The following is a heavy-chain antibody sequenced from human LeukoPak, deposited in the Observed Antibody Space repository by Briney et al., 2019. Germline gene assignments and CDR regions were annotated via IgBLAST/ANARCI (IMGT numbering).Heavy chain of an antibody. CDR1: GFTFSSYW. CDR3: ARDVAYCGGGRCLYYFDY. D-gene: IGHD2-15*01. Sequence: GGSLRLSCAASGFTFSSYWIHWVRQAPGKGLVWVSRINSDGSNTIYADSVKGRFTISRDNAKNTLYLQMNSLRPEDTAVYYCARDVAYCGGGRCLYYFDYWGQGTLVTVSS. V-gene: IGHV3-74*01. CDR2: INSDGSNT. J-gene: IGHJ4*02.